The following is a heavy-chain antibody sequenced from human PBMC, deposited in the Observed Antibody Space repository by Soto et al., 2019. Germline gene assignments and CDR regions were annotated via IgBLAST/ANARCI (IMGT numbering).Heavy chain of an antibody. J-gene: IGHJ6*02. CDR3: AKPASGWYPKLMNGMDV. CDR1: GFTFSSYA. Sequence: DVQLLEAGGGLLQPVGSLRLSCVVSGFTFSSYAMSWVRQAPGKGLEWDSAIRGSGGNIYYADSVKGRFTISRDNSKNRLHLQMNSLRAEDTAVYYCAKPASGWYPKLMNGMDVWGQGTTVTVSS. V-gene: IGHV3-23*01. CDR2: IRGSGGNI. D-gene: IGHD6-19*01.